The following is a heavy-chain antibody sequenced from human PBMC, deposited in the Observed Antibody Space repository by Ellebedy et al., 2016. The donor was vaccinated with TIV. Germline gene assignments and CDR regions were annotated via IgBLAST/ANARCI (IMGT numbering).Heavy chain of an antibody. CDR2: LSYDGGSK. V-gene: IGHV3-30-3*01. Sequence: GESLKISCAASGFTFSAYAMHWVRQAPGKGLDWLAILSYDGGSKYYADSVKGRFTISRDNSNNTLYLQMNSLRPEETAVYYCARGGLVMTTVTTRPVDWWGQGTLVTVSS. CDR3: ARGGLVMTTVTTRPVDW. D-gene: IGHD4-11*01. J-gene: IGHJ4*02. CDR1: GFTFSAYA.